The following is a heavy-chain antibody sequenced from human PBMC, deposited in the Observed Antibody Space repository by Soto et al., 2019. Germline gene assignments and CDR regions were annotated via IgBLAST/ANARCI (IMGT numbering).Heavy chain of an antibody. D-gene: IGHD3-22*01. Sequence: SGPTLVNPTQTLTLTCTFSGFSLSTSGMRVSWIRQPPGKALEWLARIDWDDDKFYSTSLKTRLTISKDTSKNQVVLTMTNMDPVDTATYYCARSTHYYYYDSSHMYYFDYWGQGTLVTVSS. V-gene: IGHV2-70*04. J-gene: IGHJ4*02. CDR2: IDWDDDK. CDR3: ARSTHYYYYDSSHMYYFDY. CDR1: GFSLSTSGMR.